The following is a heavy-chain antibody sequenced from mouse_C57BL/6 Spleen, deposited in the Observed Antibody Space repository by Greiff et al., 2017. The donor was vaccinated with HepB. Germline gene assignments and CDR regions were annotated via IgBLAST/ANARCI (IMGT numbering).Heavy chain of an antibody. CDR3: ARLGYGYYLLPY. CDR2: INPGSGGT. D-gene: IGHD2-3*01. V-gene: IGHV1-54*01. J-gene: IGHJ3*01. Sequence: QVQLQQSGAELVRPGTSVKVSCKASGYAFTNYLIEWVKQRPGQGLEWIGVINPGSGGTNYNEKFKGKAKLTADKSSSTAYMQLSSLTSEDSAVYFCARLGYGYYLLPYWGQGTLVTVSA. CDR1: GYAFTNYL.